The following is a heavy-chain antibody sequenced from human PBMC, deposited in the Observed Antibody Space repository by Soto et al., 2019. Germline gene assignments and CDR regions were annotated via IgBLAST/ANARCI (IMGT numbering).Heavy chain of an antibody. V-gene: IGHV4-4*02. J-gene: IGHJ4*02. Sequence: QVKLQESGPGLVKPSGTLSLTCAVSGGSISSSNWWSWVRQPPGKGLEWIGEIYHSGNTNYNPSLKRRVTMAVDKSMNQFSLKLSSVTAADTAVYYCARRWGEGRVDYWGQGTLVTVSS. D-gene: IGHD3-10*01. CDR3: ARRWGEGRVDY. CDR1: GGSISSSNW. CDR2: IYHSGNT.